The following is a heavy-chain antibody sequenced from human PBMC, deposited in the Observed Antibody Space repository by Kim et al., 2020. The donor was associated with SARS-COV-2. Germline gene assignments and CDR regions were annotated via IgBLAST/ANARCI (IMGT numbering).Heavy chain of an antibody. J-gene: IGHJ4*02. V-gene: IGHV3-23*01. CDR3: AKVPSHSGSYDLPDY. CDR1: FTFNSYA. CDR2: ISGSGLST. Sequence: FTFNSYAMSWVRQAPGKGLEWVSAISGSGLSTYYADSVKGRFTISRDNSKNTLYLQMNSLRGEDTATYFCAKVPSHSGSYDLPDYWGLGTLAT. D-gene: IGHD1-26*01.